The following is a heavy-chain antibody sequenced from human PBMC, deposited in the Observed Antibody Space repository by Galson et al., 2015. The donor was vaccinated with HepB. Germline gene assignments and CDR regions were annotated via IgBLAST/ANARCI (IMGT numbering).Heavy chain of an antibody. J-gene: IGHJ6*03. V-gene: IGHV3-64D*06. Sequence: SLRLSCAASGFTFSSYAMHWVRQAPGKGLEYVSAISSNGGSTYYADSVKGRFTVSRDNSKNTLYLQMSSLRAEDTAVYYCVKGYCSSTSCYRDYYYYYMDVWGKGTTVTVSS. CDR1: GFTFSSYA. D-gene: IGHD2-2*01. CDR3: VKGYCSSTSCYRDYYYYYMDV. CDR2: ISSNGGST.